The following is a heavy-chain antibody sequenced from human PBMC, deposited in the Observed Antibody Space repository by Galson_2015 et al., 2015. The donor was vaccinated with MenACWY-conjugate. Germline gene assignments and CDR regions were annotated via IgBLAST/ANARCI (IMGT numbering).Heavy chain of an antibody. CDR1: GFTFNNYW. CDR2: INVDGSEE. CDR3: ARGTLAVAGTDY. Sequence: SLRLCCAASGFTFNNYWMTWVRQAPGKGLEWVANINVDGSEENYMDSVRGRFTISRDNAKNSLFLQVNTLRAEDTAVYYCARGTLAVAGTDYWGQGTLVTVSS. D-gene: IGHD6-19*01. J-gene: IGHJ4*02. V-gene: IGHV3-7*01.